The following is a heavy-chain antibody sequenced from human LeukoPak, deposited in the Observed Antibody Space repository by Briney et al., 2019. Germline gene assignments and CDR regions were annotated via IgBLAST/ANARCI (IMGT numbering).Heavy chain of an antibody. CDR3: ATPPHFGVVTTY. J-gene: IGHJ4*02. Sequence: PGGSLRLSCAASGFTFSSYAMNWVRQAPGKGMEWVSGISGSSGSTYYADSVKGRFTISRDNSKNTLYLQMNSLRAEDTAVYYCATPPHFGVVTTYWGQGTLVTVSS. CDR1: GFTFSSYA. D-gene: IGHD3-3*01. V-gene: IGHV3-23*01. CDR2: ISGSSGST.